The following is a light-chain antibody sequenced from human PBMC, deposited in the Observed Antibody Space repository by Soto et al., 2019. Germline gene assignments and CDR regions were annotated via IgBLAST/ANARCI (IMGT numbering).Light chain of an antibody. CDR2: EAS. CDR1: STDVGGYNS. V-gene: IGLV2-14*01. CDR3: NSYANSNKGV. Sequence: SVLTQPASVSGSPGQSTTISCTGTSTDVGGYNSVSWYQHHPGKAPKLIIYEASHRPTGVSNRFSGSKSGNKASLTISGLQAEDEADYYCNSYANSNKGVFGTGTKVTVL. J-gene: IGLJ1*01.